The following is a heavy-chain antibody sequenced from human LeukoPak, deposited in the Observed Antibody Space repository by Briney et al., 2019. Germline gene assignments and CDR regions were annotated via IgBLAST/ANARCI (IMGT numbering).Heavy chain of an antibody. D-gene: IGHD3-10*01. Sequence: GGSLRLSCTASGFTFVDYAMTWVRQAPGKGLEWVSTITGSGESTYYADSVKGRFTISRDSSKNTLYLQMNSLRAEDTAVYYCAKGTSASGTYYSAWNYWGQGTLVTVSS. J-gene: IGHJ4*02. CDR1: GFTFVDYA. V-gene: IGHV3-23*01. CDR2: ITGSGEST. CDR3: AKGTSASGTYYSAWNY.